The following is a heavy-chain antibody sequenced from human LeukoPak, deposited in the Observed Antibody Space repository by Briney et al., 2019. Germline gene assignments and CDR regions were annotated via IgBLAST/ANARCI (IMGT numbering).Heavy chain of an antibody. CDR3: ARGWLFFDY. CDR2: IYYSGST. V-gene: IGHV4-59*01. D-gene: IGHD3-22*01. Sequence: SETLSLTCTVSGGSISSYYWSWLRQPPGKGLEWIGYIYYSGSTNYNPSLKSRVAISVDTSKNQFSLKLSSVTAADTAVYYCARGWLFFDYWGQGTLVTVSS. CDR1: GGSISSYY. J-gene: IGHJ4*02.